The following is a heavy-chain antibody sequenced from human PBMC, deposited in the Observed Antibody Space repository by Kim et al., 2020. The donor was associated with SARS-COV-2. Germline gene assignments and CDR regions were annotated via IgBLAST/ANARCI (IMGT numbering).Heavy chain of an antibody. V-gene: IGHV3-30-3*01. CDR1: GFTFSSYA. Sequence: GSLRLSCAASGFTFSSYAMHWVRQAPGKGLEWVAVISYDGSNKYYADSVKGRFTISRDNSKNTLYLQMNSLRAEDTAVYYCARGWPARRNSGSYYRPAEYFQHWGQGTLVTVSS. CDR2: ISYDGSNK. CDR3: ARGWPARRNSGSYYRPAEYFQH. D-gene: IGHD1-26*01. J-gene: IGHJ1*01.